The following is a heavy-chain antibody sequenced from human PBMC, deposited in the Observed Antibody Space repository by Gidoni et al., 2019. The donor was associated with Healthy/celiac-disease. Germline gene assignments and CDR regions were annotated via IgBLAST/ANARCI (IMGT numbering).Heavy chain of an antibody. CDR3: ARDRGVRGVIIRYYYGMDV. CDR1: GFTFSSYS. CDR2: ISSSSSYI. D-gene: IGHD3-10*01. J-gene: IGHJ6*02. Sequence: EVQLVESGGGLVKPGGSLRLSCAASGFTFSSYSMTWVRQAPGKGLEWVSSISSSSSYIYYADSVKGRFTISRDNAKNSLYLQMNSLRAEDTAVYYCARDRGVRGVIIRYYYGMDVWGQGTTVTVSS. V-gene: IGHV3-21*01.